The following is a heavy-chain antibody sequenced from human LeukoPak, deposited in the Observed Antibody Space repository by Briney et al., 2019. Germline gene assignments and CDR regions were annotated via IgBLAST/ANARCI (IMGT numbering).Heavy chain of an antibody. V-gene: IGHV3-30-3*01. J-gene: IGHJ5*02. CDR2: ISYDGSNK. CDR3: ARGNDYVNWFDP. Sequence: GGSLLLSCAASGFTFSSYAMHWVRRAPGKGLEGVAVISYDGSNKYYADSVKGRFTISRDNSKNTLYLHMNSLRAEDTAVYYCARGNDYVNWFDPWGQGTLVTVSS. D-gene: IGHD4-17*01. CDR1: GFTFSSYA.